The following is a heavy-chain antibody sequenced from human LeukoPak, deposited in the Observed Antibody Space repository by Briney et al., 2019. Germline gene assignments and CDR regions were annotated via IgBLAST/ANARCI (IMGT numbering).Heavy chain of an antibody. CDR2: ISAYNGNT. CDR3: ASSYNSPYYFDY. Sequence: ASVKVSCKASGYTFTSYGISWVRQAPGQGLEWMGWISAYNGNTNYAQKLQGRVTMTTDTSTSTAYMELRSLRSDDTVVYYCASSYNSPYYFDYWGQGTLVTVSS. J-gene: IGHJ4*02. CDR1: GYTFTSYG. V-gene: IGHV1-18*01. D-gene: IGHD6-6*01.